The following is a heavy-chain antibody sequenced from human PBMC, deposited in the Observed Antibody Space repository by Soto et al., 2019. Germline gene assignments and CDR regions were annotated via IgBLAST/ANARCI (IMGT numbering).Heavy chain of an antibody. CDR1: GDSVSSNSAT. Sequence: SQTLSLTCAISGDSVSSNSATWDWIRQSPSRGLEWLGRTYHRSKWYNDYAVSVKTRITINPDTSKNQFSLQLNSVTPEDTAVYYCARARAIAVADKINYGMDVWGQGTTVTVSS. D-gene: IGHD6-19*01. V-gene: IGHV6-1*01. CDR2: TYHRSKWYN. CDR3: ARARAIAVADKINYGMDV. J-gene: IGHJ6*02.